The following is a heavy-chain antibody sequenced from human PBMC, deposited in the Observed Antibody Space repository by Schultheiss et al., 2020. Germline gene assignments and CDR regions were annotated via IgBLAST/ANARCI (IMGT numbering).Heavy chain of an antibody. CDR2: IYHSGST. CDR3: ARDLESVDYDWGGDYYYSYYMGG. V-gene: IGHV4-38-2*02. D-gene: IGHD4-17*01. Sequence: SETLSLTCAVSGYSISSGYYWGWIRQPPGKGLEWIGSIYHSGSTYYNPSLKSRVTISVDTSKNQFSLKLSSVTAADTAVYYCARDLESVDYDWGGDYYYSYYMGGWGKGTTVNVSS. CDR1: GYSISSGYY. J-gene: IGHJ6*03.